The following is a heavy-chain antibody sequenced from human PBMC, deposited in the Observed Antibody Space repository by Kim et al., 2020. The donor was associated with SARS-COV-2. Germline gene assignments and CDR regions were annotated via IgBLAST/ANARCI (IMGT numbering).Heavy chain of an antibody. CDR2: ISSNGGST. CDR1: GFTFSSYA. CDR3: VKDMGYQLLLYYYYGMDV. J-gene: IGHJ6*02. V-gene: IGHV3-64D*06. Sequence: GGSLRLSCSASGFTFSSYAMHWVRQAPGKGLEYVSAISSNGGSTYYADSVKGRFTISRDNSKNTLYLQMSSLRAEDTAVYYCVKDMGYQLLLYYYYGMDVWGQGTTVTVSS. D-gene: IGHD2-2*01.